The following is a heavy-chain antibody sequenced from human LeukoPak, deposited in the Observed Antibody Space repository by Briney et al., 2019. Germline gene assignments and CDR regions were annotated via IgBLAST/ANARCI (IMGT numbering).Heavy chain of an antibody. CDR2: ISVSAGST. J-gene: IGHJ4*02. CDR3: ARRDGYNDY. Sequence: PGGSLRLSCAASGFTFSNYWLTWVRQAPGKGVEGGSAISVSAGSTYYAHSVKRRFTISRDNSKNTLYLQMNSLRAEDTAVYYCARRDGYNDYWGQGTLVTVSS. D-gene: IGHD5-24*01. CDR1: GFTFSNYW. V-gene: IGHV3-23*01.